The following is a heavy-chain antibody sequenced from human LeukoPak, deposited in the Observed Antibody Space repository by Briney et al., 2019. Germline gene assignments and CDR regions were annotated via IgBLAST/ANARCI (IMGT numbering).Heavy chain of an antibody. Sequence: PSETLSLTCTVSGRSISSYYWNWIRQPPGKGLEWIGYIYYNGSTNYNPSLKSRVTISVDTSKNQFSVKLNSVTAADTTVYYCARQSYYGSGSPYFDYWGQGTLVTVSS. CDR2: IYYNGST. D-gene: IGHD3-10*01. CDR1: GRSISSYY. V-gene: IGHV4-59*08. J-gene: IGHJ4*02. CDR3: ARQSYYGSGSPYFDY.